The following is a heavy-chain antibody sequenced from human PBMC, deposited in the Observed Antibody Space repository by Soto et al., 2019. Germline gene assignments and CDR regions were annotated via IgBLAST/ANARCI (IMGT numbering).Heavy chain of an antibody. Sequence: GGSLRLSCAASGFTFSSDWMHWVRQAPGKGLVWVSRINSDGSSTSYADSVKGRFTISRDNAKNTLYLQMNSLRAEDSAVYYCARRGYSYGYVIYYYMDVWGKGTTVTVSS. CDR3: ARRGYSYGYVIYYYMDV. J-gene: IGHJ6*03. V-gene: IGHV3-74*01. D-gene: IGHD5-18*01. CDR1: GFTFSSDW. CDR2: INSDGSST.